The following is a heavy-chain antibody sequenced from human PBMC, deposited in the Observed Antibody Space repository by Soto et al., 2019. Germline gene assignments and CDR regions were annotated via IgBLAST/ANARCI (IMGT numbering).Heavy chain of an antibody. D-gene: IGHD3-22*01. V-gene: IGHV4-34*01. CDR3: AREDYYDSSGYYYFDY. Sequence: KTSETLSLTCAVYGGSFSGYYWSWIRQPPGKGLEWIGEINHSGSTNYNPSLKSRVTISVDTSKNQFSLKLSSVTAADTAVYYCAREDYYDSSGYYYFDYWGQGTLVTVSS. J-gene: IGHJ4*02. CDR1: GGSFSGYY. CDR2: INHSGST.